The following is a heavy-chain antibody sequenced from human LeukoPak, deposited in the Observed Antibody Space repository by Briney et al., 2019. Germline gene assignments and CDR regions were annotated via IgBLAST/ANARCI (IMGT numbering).Heavy chain of an antibody. D-gene: IGHD4-11*01. CDR3: AKVQVYSNYGTLDY. J-gene: IGHJ4*02. CDR1: GFTFSSYA. CDR2: ISNSGGST. V-gene: IGHV3-23*01. Sequence: SGGSLRLFCAVSGFTFSSYAMSWVRQAPGKGLEWVSAISNSGGSTYYADSVKGRFTISRDNSKNTLYLQMSSLRAEDTAVYYCAKVQVYSNYGTLDYWGQGTLVTVSS.